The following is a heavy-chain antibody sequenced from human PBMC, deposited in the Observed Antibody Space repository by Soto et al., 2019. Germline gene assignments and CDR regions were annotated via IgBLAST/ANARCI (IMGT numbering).Heavy chain of an antibody. D-gene: IGHD2-21*01. CDR1: GFIFTDWF. V-gene: IGHV1-46*01. CDR3: AKEGAIPGEVDA. J-gene: IGHJ1*01. CDR2: ISTSGGNS. Sequence: HLAQSGPEVKRPGASVKISCKASGFIFTDWFMHWVRQAPGQGPEWMGIISTSGGNSIYSQKFQDRVTMTRDTSTSTLYVELSSLTSPDTAVYYCAKEGAIPGEVDAWGQGTLVTVSS.